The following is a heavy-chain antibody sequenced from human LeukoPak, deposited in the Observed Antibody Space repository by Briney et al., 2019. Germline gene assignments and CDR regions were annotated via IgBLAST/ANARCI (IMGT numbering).Heavy chain of an antibody. Sequence: SGTLSLTCAVSGGSISSSNWWSWVRQPPGKGLEWIGEIYHSGSTNYNPSLKSRVTISVDKSKNQFSLRLSSVTAADTAVYYCAKSEMYAKSHYYGMDVWGQGTTVTVSS. CDR3: AKSEMYAKSHYYGMDV. CDR1: GGSISSSNW. CDR2: IYHSGST. V-gene: IGHV4-4*02. J-gene: IGHJ6*02. D-gene: IGHD2-8*01.